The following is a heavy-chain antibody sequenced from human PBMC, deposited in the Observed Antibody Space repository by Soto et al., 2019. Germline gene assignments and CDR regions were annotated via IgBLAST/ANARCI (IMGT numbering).Heavy chain of an antibody. Sequence: GESLKISCKGSGYDFSRHWIAWVRQKPGKGLEWMGIVYPGDSETRYSPSFQGQVTMSADKSTDTAYLQWSSLRSEDTAVYYCASPNATDYAPHPTLGMDVWGQGTTVTVSS. V-gene: IGHV5-51*01. CDR1: GYDFSRHW. D-gene: IGHD4-17*01. J-gene: IGHJ6*02. CDR3: ASPNATDYAPHPTLGMDV. CDR2: VYPGDSET.